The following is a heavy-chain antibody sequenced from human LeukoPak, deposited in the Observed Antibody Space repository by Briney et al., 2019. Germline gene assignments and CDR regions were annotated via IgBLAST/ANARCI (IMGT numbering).Heavy chain of an antibody. CDR2: ISGSGDST. V-gene: IGHV3-23*01. Sequence: GGSLRLSCAASGFTFSSYAMSWVRQAPGKGLEWVSAISGSGDSTYYADSVKGRFTISRDNSKNTLYLQMNSLRAEDTAVYYCAKDKAVAGTGSFWFDPWGQGTLVTVSS. D-gene: IGHD6-19*01. J-gene: IGHJ5*02. CDR1: GFTFSSYA. CDR3: AKDKAVAGTGSFWFDP.